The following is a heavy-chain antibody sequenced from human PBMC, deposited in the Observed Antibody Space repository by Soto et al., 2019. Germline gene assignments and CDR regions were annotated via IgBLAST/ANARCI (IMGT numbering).Heavy chain of an antibody. Sequence: PGRPRRLSCAAGGLTFSKAWINCVRQAPGKGLEWVGRIKSKTDGGTTDYAEPVKGRFAISRDDSNNMVYLQMNSLKIEDTAVYFCTTDSYSTIIIVRFDYWGHGTLVTVSA. J-gene: IGHJ4*01. CDR1: GLTFSKAW. CDR2: IKSKTDGGTT. D-gene: IGHD3-22*01. CDR3: TTDSYSTIIIVRFDY. V-gene: IGHV3-15*07.